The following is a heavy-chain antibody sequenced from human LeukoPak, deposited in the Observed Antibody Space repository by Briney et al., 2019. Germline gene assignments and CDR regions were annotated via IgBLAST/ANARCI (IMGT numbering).Heavy chain of an antibody. Sequence: ASVKVSCKASGYTFTDYNMHWVRQAPGQGLGWMGRINPNSGGTNYAQKFQGRVTMTRDTSISTAYMELSRLRSDDTAVYYCARESGRYYFDYWGQGTLVTVSS. J-gene: IGHJ4*02. V-gene: IGHV1-2*06. CDR1: GYTFTDYN. CDR3: ARESGRYYFDY. D-gene: IGHD1-26*01. CDR2: INPNSGGT.